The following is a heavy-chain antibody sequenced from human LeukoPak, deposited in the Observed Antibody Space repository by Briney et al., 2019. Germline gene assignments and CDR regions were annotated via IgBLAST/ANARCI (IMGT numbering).Heavy chain of an antibody. CDR3: AKSHPPTVTTEEGEYLQH. V-gene: IGHV3-30*18. CDR1: GFTFSSFG. D-gene: IGHD4-17*01. CDR2: ISFDGSNQ. J-gene: IGHJ1*01. Sequence: GGSLRLSCAASGFTFSSFGMHWVRQAPGQGLEWVAVISFDGSNQYYADSVKGRFTNYRDNFKNTVYLQMNSLRAEETAVYYCAKSHPPTVTTEEGEYLQHWGQGTLVTVSS.